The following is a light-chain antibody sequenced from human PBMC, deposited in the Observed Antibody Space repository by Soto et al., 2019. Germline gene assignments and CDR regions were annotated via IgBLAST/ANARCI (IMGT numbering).Light chain of an antibody. CDR3: SSYTNTGTLYV. V-gene: IGLV2-14*01. CDR2: GVA. CDR1: SRDIGFYNY. J-gene: IGLJ1*01. Sequence: QSVLAQPASVSGSPGQSITISGTGTSRDIGFYNYVSWYQQHPGKAPKLIIYGVAKRPSGVSSRFSGSKSGNTASLTISGLQAEDEADYHCSSYTNTGTLYVFGTGTKVTVL.